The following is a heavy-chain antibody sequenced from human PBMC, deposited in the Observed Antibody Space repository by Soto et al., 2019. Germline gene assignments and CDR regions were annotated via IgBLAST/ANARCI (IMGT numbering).Heavy chain of an antibody. D-gene: IGHD2-2*01. Sequence: SETPVLTCTVSGGSISSYYWSWIRQPAGKGLQWIGRIYTSGRTSYNPSLKGRVTMSVDTSKNQFSPKLSSVTAADTAVYYCARAVYCTTANCWDELHYENVDVWGQGSAVT. CDR2: IYTSGRT. V-gene: IGHV4-4*07. CDR3: ARAVYCTTANCWDELHYENVDV. J-gene: IGHJ6*02. CDR1: GGSISSYY.